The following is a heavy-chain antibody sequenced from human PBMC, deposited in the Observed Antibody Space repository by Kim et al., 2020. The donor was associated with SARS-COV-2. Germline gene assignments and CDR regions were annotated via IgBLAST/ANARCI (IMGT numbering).Heavy chain of an antibody. CDR2: IRWNSGSI. J-gene: IGHJ4*02. V-gene: IGHV3-9*01. CDR3: AKLGDTFGEVIGLPY. Sequence: GGSLRLSCAASGFTFDDYAMHWVRQAPGKGLEWVSGIRWNSGSIGYADSVKGRITISRDNAKNSLYLQMNSLRAEDTGLYYCAKLGDTFGEVIGLPYWGQGTLVTVTS. D-gene: IGHD3-16*01. CDR1: GFTFDDYA.